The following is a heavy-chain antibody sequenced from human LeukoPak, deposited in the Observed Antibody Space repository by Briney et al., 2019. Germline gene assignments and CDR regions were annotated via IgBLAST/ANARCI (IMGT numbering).Heavy chain of an antibody. J-gene: IGHJ4*02. CDR1: GGSISSYY. CDR3: ARNKQQLEPYYFDY. V-gene: IGHV4-59*08. D-gene: IGHD6-13*01. CDR2: IYYSGST. Sequence: SETLSLTCTVYGGSISSYYWSWIRQPPGKGPEWIGYIYYSGSTNYNPSLKSRVTISVDTSKNQFSLKLSSVTAADTAVYYCARNKQQLEPYYFDYWGQGTLVTVSS.